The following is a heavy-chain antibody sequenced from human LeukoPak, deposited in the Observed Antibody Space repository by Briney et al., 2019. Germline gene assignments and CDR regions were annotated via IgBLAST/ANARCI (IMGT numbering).Heavy chain of an antibody. J-gene: IGHJ6*03. CDR2: ITADGSST. Sequence: GGSLRLSCAVSGFTFRSYAMKWVRQAPGKGLEWVSAITADGSSTHYTISVKGRFIISRDNSKNTLYLQMNSLRAEDTAVYYCVRWYGGSGLENYYYYMDVWGKGTTVTISS. V-gene: IGHV3-23*01. D-gene: IGHD3-10*01. CDR3: VRWYGGSGLENYYYYMDV. CDR1: GFTFRSYA.